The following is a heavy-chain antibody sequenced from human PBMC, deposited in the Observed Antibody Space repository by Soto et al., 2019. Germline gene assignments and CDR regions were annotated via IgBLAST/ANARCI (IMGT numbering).Heavy chain of an antibody. V-gene: IGHV3-48*02. CDR2: ISSSSSTI. D-gene: IGHD4-4*01. CDR3: ARIHKYLYSNYVRGMDV. J-gene: IGHJ6*02. Sequence: PGGSLRLSCAASGFTFSSYSRNWVRQAPGKGLEWVSYISSSSSTIYYADSEKGRFTISRDNAKNSLYLQMNSLRDEDTAVYYCARIHKYLYSNYVRGMDVWGQGTTVTVSS. CDR1: GFTFSSYS.